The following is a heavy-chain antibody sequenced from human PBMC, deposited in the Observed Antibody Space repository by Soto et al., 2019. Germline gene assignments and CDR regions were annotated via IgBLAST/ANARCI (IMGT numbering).Heavy chain of an antibody. CDR3: AYSSGWYRHDV. J-gene: IGHJ3*01. CDR1: GDSISSPKW. V-gene: IGHV4-4*02. CDR2: LLHSGTT. D-gene: IGHD6-19*01. Sequence: QVQLQESGPGLVKPSGTLSLTCAVSGDSISSPKWWTWLRQPPGKGLEWIGDLLHSGTTNYNPSLKSRLILSVDKSQNQFSLSLTSVTAADTAISYCAYSSGWYRHDVWGQGTSVTVSS.